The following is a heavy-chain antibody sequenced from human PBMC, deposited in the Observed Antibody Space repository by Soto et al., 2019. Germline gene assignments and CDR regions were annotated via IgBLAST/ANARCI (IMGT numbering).Heavy chain of an antibody. V-gene: IGHV1-46*03. J-gene: IGHJ6*02. CDR3: ARDKSKRIAAAVWYYYGMDV. Sequence: QVQLVQSGAEVKKPGASVKVSCKASGYTFTSYYMHWVRQAPGQGLEWMGIINPSGGSTSYAQKFQGRVTMTRDTSTSTVYMELSSLRSEDTAVYYCARDKSKRIAAAVWYYYGMDVWGQGTTVTVSS. CDR2: INPSGGST. CDR1: GYTFTSYY. D-gene: IGHD6-13*01.